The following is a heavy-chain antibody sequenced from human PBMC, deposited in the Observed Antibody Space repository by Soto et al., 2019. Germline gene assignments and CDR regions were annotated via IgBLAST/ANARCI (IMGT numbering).Heavy chain of an antibody. Sequence: EVQLLESGGDLVQPGGSLRLSCAASGFTFTNYAMTWVRQAPGKGLEWVSAISGSGGSKYYADSVKGRFTISRDTSKNTLYLQMNRLRAEDTALYYCAQDSTDYDILSSYFLNWYFDLWGRGTLVTVSS. V-gene: IGHV3-23*01. J-gene: IGHJ2*01. D-gene: IGHD3-9*01. CDR2: ISGSGGSK. CDR3: AQDSTDYDILSSYFLNWYFDL. CDR1: GFTFTNYA.